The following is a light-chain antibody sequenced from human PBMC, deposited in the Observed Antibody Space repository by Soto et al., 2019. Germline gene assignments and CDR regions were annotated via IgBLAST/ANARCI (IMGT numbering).Light chain of an antibody. Sequence: DIAMTQSPDSLAVSLGERATINCKSSQSILYSSNNKNHLTWYQQKAGQPPKLLIYWASTRESGVPDRFSGSGSGTDFTLTISSLQAEDVAVYYCQQYYTTPLTFGQGTKVEIK. CDR3: QQYYTTPLT. CDR1: QSILYSSNNKNH. CDR2: WAS. V-gene: IGKV4-1*01. J-gene: IGKJ1*01.